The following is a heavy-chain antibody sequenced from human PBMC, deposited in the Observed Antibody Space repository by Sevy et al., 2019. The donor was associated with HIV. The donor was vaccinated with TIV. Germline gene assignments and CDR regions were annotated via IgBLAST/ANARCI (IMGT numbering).Heavy chain of an antibody. D-gene: IGHD3-16*02. CDR3: ARIDVDAYYDYVWGSYRPGDAFDI. CDR1: EFTFSSYW. V-gene: IGHV3-7*03. CDR2: IKQDGSEK. Sequence: GGSLRLSCAASEFTFSSYWMSWVRQAPGKGLEWVANIKQDGSEKYYVDSVKGRFTISRDNAKNSLYLQMNSLRAEDTAVYYCARIDVDAYYDYVWGSYRPGDAFDIWGQGTMVTVSS. J-gene: IGHJ3*02.